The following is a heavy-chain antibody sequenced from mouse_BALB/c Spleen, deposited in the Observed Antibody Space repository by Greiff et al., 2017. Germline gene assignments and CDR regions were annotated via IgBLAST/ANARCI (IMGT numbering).Heavy chain of an antibody. J-gene: IGHJ4*01. D-gene: IGHD1-2*01. Sequence: QVQLQQSGADLAKPGASVKMSCKASGYTFTSYWMHWVKQRPGQGLEWIGYINPSTGYTEYNQKFKDKATLTADKSSSTAYMQLSSLTSEDSAVYYCAVTTATGYYAMDYWGQGTSVTVSS. CDR1: GYTFTSYW. CDR2: INPSTGYT. V-gene: IGHV1-7*01. CDR3: AVTTATGYYAMDY.